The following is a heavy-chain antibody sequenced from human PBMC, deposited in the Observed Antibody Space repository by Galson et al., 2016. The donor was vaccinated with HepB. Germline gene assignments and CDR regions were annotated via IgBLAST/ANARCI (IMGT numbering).Heavy chain of an antibody. D-gene: IGHD6-19*01. J-gene: IGHJ5*02. CDR3: AKAPYNSGWQGIRYFDL. Sequence: LRLSCAASGFIFSNYGMHWVRQAPGKGLEWVAVISFDGSTKSYADSVRGRITISRDNSKNTLYLQMNSLRAEDTAVYYCAKAPYNSGWQGIRYFDLWGQGTLVTVSS. V-gene: IGHV3-30*18. CDR2: ISFDGSTK. CDR1: GFIFSNYG.